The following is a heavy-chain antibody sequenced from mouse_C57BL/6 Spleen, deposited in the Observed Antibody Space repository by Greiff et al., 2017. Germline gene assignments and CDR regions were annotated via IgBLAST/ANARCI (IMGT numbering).Heavy chain of an antibody. D-gene: IGHD2-4*01. CDR1: GYTFTSYW. CDR3: ARGGSYDSYPCAY. Sequence: QVQLQQPGTELVKPGASVKLSCKASGYTFTSYWMHWVKQRPGQGLEWIGNINPSNGGTNYNEKFKSKATLTVDKSSSTAYLQLSSLTSEDSAVYYCARGGSYDSYPCAYWGQGTLVTVSA. CDR2: INPSNGGT. J-gene: IGHJ3*01. V-gene: IGHV1-53*01.